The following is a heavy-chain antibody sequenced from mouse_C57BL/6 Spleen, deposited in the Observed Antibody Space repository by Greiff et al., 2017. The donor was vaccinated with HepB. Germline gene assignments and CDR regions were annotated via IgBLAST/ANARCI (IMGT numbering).Heavy chain of an antibody. CDR1: GFTFSDYG. V-gene: IGHV5-17*01. J-gene: IGHJ1*03. CDR3: ARDYGSSNWYFDV. D-gene: IGHD1-1*01. CDR2: ISSGSSTI. Sequence: EVQRVESGGGLVKPGGSLKLSCAASGFTFSDYGMHWVRQAPEKGLEWVAYISSGSSTIYYADTVKGRSTISRDNAKNTLFLQMTSLRSEDTAMYYCARDYGSSNWYFDVWGTGTTVTVSS.